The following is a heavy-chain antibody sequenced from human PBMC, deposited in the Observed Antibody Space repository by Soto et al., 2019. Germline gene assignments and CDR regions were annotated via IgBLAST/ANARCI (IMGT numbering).Heavy chain of an antibody. J-gene: IGHJ6*02. V-gene: IGHV4-30-2*01. CDR3: ARSKDYYYYGMDV. Sequence: QLQLQESGSGLVKPSQTLSLTCAVSGGSISSGGYSWSWIRQPPGKGLEWIGYIYHSGSTYYNPSLKSRVTISVDRSKNQFSLKLSCVTAADTAVYYCARSKDYYYYGMDVWGQGTTVTVSS. CDR2: IYHSGST. CDR1: GGSISSGGYS.